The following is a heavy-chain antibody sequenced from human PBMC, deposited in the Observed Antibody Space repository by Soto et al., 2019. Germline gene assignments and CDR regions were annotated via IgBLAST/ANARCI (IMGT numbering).Heavy chain of an antibody. J-gene: IGHJ5*02. V-gene: IGHV4-39*01. Sequence: QLQLQESGPGLVKPSETLSLTCTVSDGSISSDTSYWGWIRQPPGKGLDWIGSIFYSGSTYYNPSVYGRGSVAGDTSTDQFSLKLSCVTAAATAAYYWARLRLGSAVAGVVVSSPIEGFEPWGQGILVTVPS. CDR3: ARLRLGSAVAGVVVSSPIEGFEP. CDR1: DGSISSDTSY. CDR2: IFYSGST. D-gene: IGHD3-22*01.